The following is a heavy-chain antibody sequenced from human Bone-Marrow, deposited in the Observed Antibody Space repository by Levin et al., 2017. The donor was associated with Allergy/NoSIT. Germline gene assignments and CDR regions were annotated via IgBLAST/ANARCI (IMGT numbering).Heavy chain of an antibody. Sequence: RASETLSLTCDVHGGSFSDYLWSWIRLPPGKGLEWIGEINHRGSTTYNPSLKSRVSISIDTSKNQFSLKLTSVTAADTAVYYCARVHSSGWYAVTFDFWGQGTLVTVSS. J-gene: IGHJ4*02. CDR3: ARVHSSGWYAVTFDF. V-gene: IGHV4-34*01. CDR1: GGSFSDYL. CDR2: INHRGST. D-gene: IGHD6-19*01.